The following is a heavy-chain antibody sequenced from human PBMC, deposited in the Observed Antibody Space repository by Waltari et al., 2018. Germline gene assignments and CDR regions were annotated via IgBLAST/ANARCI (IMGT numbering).Heavy chain of an antibody. CDR3: ARRTISREEVGPFDF. D-gene: IGHD1-26*01. Sequence: QLQLQESGPGLVRPSETLSLTCTVSGDSIANRDYYWGWILQSPGKGLVWIGGIFYSGSTYYNPSLKSRVTISVDTSKKDFSLKLRSVTAADRAVYFCARRTISREEVGPFDFWGQGILVTVSS. J-gene: IGHJ4*02. CDR1: GDSIANRDYY. V-gene: IGHV4-39*02. CDR2: IFYSGST.